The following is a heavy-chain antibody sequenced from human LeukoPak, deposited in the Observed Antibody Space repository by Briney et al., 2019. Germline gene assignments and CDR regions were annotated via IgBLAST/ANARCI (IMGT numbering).Heavy chain of an antibody. Sequence: GGSLRLSCAASGFIFNSYVMHWVRQAPGKGLEWVAVISYDGSRKYYADSLKGRFAISRDNSKNTLYLQMNSLRAEDTAVYYCAREIPPYAGGGYYFDYWGQGTLVTVSS. J-gene: IGHJ4*02. CDR3: AREIPPYAGGGYYFDY. CDR1: GFIFNSYV. V-gene: IGHV3-30*09. CDR2: ISYDGSRK. D-gene: IGHD2-2*01.